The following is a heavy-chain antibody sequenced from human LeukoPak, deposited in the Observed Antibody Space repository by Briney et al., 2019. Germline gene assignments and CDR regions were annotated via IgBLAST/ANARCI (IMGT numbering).Heavy chain of an antibody. D-gene: IGHD1-26*01. CDR1: GYSLTTAYY. CDR2: IYHSGST. J-gene: IGHJ3*02. Sequence: PSETLSLTCSVSGYSLTTAYYWGWIRQPPGKGLEWIGSIYHSGSTYYNPSLKSRVTISVDTSKNQFSLKLSSVTAADTAVYYCARALPLVGATDHDAFDIWGLGTLVTVSS. V-gene: IGHV4-38-2*02. CDR3: ARALPLVGATDHDAFDI.